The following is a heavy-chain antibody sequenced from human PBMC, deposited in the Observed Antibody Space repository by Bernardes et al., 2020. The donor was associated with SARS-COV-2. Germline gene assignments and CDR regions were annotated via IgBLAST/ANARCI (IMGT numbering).Heavy chain of an antibody. J-gene: IGHJ4*02. D-gene: IGHD4-4*01. Sequence: GGSLRLSCAASGFIFSAYTMSWIRQAPGKGPEWVSVISGSGGTIFYADSVKGRFTISRDNSKNTLFLQINTARADDTALYYCARGAVLTPDYGNHDGSYDFWGQGTLVTGSS. CDR2: ISGSGGTI. CDR3: ARGAVLTPDYGNHDGSYDF. V-gene: IGHV3-23*01. CDR1: GFIFSAYT.